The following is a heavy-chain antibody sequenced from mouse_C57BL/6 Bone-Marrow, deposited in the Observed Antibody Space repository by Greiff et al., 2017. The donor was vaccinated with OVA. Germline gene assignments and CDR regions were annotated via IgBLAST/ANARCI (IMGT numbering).Heavy chain of an antibody. D-gene: IGHD2-13*01. Sequence: VQRVESGAELARPGASVKLSCKASGYTFTSYGISWVKQRTGQGLEWIGEIYPRSGNTYYNEKFKGKATLTADKSSSTAYMELRSLTSEDSAVYFCARGESPKGAYWGQGTLVTVSA. CDR2: IYPRSGNT. CDR3: ARGESPKGAY. V-gene: IGHV1-81*01. J-gene: IGHJ3*01. CDR1: GYTFTSYG.